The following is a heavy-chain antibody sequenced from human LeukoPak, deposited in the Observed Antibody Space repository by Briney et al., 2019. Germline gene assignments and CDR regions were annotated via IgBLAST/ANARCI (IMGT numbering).Heavy chain of an antibody. CDR1: GYTFTSYG. CDR2: INAYNGHT. V-gene: IGHV1-18*01. Sequence: GASVKVSCKASGYTFTSYGISWVRQAPGQGLEWMGWINAYNGHTNYAQNLQGRVTMTTDTSTSTAYMELRSLRSDDTAVYYCARCGIIVGGVARPFGACFDYWGQGTLVTVSS. CDR3: ARCGIIVGGVARPFGACFDY. J-gene: IGHJ4*02. D-gene: IGHD6-6*01.